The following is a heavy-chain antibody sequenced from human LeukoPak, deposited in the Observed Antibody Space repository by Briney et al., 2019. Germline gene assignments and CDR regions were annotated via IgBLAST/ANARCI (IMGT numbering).Heavy chain of an antibody. CDR1: GFTFESXX. J-gene: IGHJ4*02. D-gene: IGHD2-15*01. CDR2: IRRLGSEI. CDR3: ARVLSVALAASH. Sequence: GFTFESXXMSWYRQXPGRGXXWVANIRRLGSEIYYADSVRGRFNISRDDDNNSLFLHMSSVRADDAGVYYCARVLSVALAASHWGRGTLVAVSS. V-gene: IGHV3-7*01.